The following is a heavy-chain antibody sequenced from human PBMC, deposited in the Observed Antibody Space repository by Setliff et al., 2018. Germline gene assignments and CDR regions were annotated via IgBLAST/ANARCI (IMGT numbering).Heavy chain of an antibody. CDR3: ASHVGIWDYSYMHA. Sequence: GGSLRLSCAASGFFFRSYEMNWVRQTPGKGLEWVSYISRSGVVIYYADSVRGRFTISRDNVKNSLDLQMDNLSAEDTAVYYCASHVGIWDYSYMHAWGKGTSVTVSS. J-gene: IGHJ6*03. V-gene: IGHV3-48*03. CDR1: GFFFRSYE. D-gene: IGHD1-26*01. CDR2: ISRSGVVI.